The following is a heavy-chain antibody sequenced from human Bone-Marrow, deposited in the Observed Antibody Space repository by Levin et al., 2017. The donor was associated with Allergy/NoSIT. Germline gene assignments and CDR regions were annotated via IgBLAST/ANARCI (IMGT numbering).Heavy chain of an antibody. V-gene: IGHV1-2*02. CDR1: GYTFIAYN. CDR3: ARGFHSGYDYPYNWFGP. D-gene: IGHD5-12*01. Sequence: ASVKVSCKASGYTFIAYNLHWVRQAPGQGLEWMAWLNPNSGATKYAQKFQGRVSMTWDTSVATAYMELSRLRSDDTAVYYCARGFHSGYDYPYNWFGPWGQGTLVTVSS. CDR2: LNPNSGAT. J-gene: IGHJ5*02.